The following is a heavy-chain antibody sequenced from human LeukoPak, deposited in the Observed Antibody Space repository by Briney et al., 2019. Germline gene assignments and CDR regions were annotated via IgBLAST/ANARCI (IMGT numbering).Heavy chain of an antibody. CDR2: MSPNSGNT. CDR3: ARESDTVTIDY. V-gene: IGHV1-8*01. D-gene: IGHD4-17*01. Sequence: ASVKVSCKASRYTFSNCDINWVRQATGQGLEWMGWMSPNSGNTGYAQKFQGRVTMTRNTSISTAYMELSSLRSEDTAVYYCARESDTVTIDYWGQGTLVTVSS. J-gene: IGHJ4*02. CDR1: RYTFSNCD.